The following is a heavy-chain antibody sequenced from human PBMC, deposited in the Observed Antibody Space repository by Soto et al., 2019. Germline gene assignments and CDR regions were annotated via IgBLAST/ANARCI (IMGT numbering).Heavy chain of an antibody. CDR2: ISANNDDT. V-gene: IGHV1-18*01. CDR1: GFRFTNYG. J-gene: IGHJ4*02. Sequence: ASVKVSCKTSGFRFTNYGFSWVRQAPGQGLEWMGWISANNDDTHYAQKFQGRVTMTTDTGTGTAYTELRSLRSDDTAMYYCARKGTGHPFDYWGQGTLVTVSS. CDR3: ARKGTGHPFDY. D-gene: IGHD1-1*01.